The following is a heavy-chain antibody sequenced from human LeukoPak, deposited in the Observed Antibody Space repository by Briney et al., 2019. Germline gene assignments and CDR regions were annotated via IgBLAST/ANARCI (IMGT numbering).Heavy chain of an antibody. Sequence: ASVNVSCKASGYTFTSYYMHWVRQAPGQGLEWMGIINPSGGSTSYAQKFQGRVTMTRDTSTSTVYMELSSLRSEDTAVYYCARATPSWFGGEIYYFDYWGQGTLVTVSS. CDR1: GYTFTSYY. CDR3: ARATPSWFGGEIYYFDY. CDR2: INPSGGST. D-gene: IGHD3-16*01. V-gene: IGHV1-46*01. J-gene: IGHJ4*02.